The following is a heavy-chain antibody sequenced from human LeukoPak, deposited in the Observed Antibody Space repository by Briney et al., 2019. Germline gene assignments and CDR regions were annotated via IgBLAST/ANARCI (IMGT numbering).Heavy chain of an antibody. J-gene: IGHJ3*02. CDR2: INPSGGST. CDR3: ARDRTQLEYSSSANAFDI. CDR1: GYTFTGYY. D-gene: IGHD6-6*01. V-gene: IGHV1-46*01. Sequence: GASVKVSCKASGYTFTGYYMHWVRQAPGQGLEWMGIINPSGGSTSYAQKFQGRVTMTRDTSTSTVYMELSSLRSEDTAVYYCARDRTQLEYSSSANAFDIWGQGTMVTVSS.